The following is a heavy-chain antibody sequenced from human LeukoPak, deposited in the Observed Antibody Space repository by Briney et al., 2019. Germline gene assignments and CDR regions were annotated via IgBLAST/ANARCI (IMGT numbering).Heavy chain of an antibody. CDR1: GYTFTSYG. CDR3: ARGLRSSSWRYYYYYYMDV. J-gene: IGHJ6*03. D-gene: IGHD6-13*01. Sequence: GASVKVSCKASGYTFTSYGISWVRQAPGQGLEWMGWMNPNSGNTGYAQKFQGRVTMTRNTSISTAYMELSSLRSEDTAVYYCARGLRSSSWRYYYYYYMDVWGKGTTVTISS. CDR2: MNPNSGNT. V-gene: IGHV1-8*02.